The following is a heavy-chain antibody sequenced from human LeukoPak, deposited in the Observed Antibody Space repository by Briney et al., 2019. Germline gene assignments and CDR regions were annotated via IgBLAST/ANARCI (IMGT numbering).Heavy chain of an antibody. CDR1: GGSISSSSYY. V-gene: IGHV4-39*07. CDR3: AREGGVAVFNYFDY. D-gene: IGHD6-19*01. CDR2: IYYSGST. J-gene: IGHJ4*02. Sequence: SETLSLTCTVSGGSISSSSYYWGWIRQHPGKGLEWTGSIYYSGSTYYNSSLKSRVTISVDTSKNQFSLKLSSVTAADTAVYYCAREGGVAVFNYFDYWGQGTLVTVSS.